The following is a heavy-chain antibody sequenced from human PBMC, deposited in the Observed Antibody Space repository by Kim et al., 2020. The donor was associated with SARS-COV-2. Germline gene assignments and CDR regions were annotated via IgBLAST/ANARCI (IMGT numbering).Heavy chain of an antibody. Sequence: GGSLRLSCAASAFTFSSYEMNWVRQAPGKGLEWVSYISSSGSTIYYADSVKGRFTISRDNAKNSLYLQMNSLRAEDTAVYYCARERRIIMILVVVTDSYHYYGMDVWGQGTTVTVSS. CDR3: ARERRIIMILVVVTDSYHYYGMDV. CDR2: ISSSGSTI. V-gene: IGHV3-48*03. CDR1: AFTFSSYE. J-gene: IGHJ6*02. D-gene: IGHD3-22*01.